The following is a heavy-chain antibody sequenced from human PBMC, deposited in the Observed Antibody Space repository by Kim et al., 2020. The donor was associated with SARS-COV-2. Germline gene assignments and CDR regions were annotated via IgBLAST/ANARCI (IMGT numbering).Heavy chain of an antibody. J-gene: IGHJ4*02. D-gene: IGHD6-13*01. CDR1: GYSFTSYW. CDR2: IYPGDSDT. CDR3: ARLIAAAGTWGLPWYYFDY. Sequence: GESLKISCKGSGYSFTSYWIGWVRQMPGKGLEWMGIIYPGDSDTRYSPSFQGQVTISADQSISTAYLQWSSLKASDTAMYYCARLIAAAGTWGLPWYYFDYWGQGTLVTVSS. V-gene: IGHV5-51*01.